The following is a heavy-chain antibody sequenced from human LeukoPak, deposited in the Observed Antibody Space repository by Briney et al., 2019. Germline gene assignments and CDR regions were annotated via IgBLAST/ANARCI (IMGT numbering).Heavy chain of an antibody. CDR3: ARATYYYDSSGYYYFDY. CDR2: IYYSGST. V-gene: IGHV4-59*01. CDR1: GGSISGFY. Sequence: SETLSLICTVSGGSISGFYWSWIRQPPGKGLEWIGYIYYSGSTNYNPSLKSRVTISVDTSKNQFSLKLSSVTAADTAVYYCARATYYYDSSGYYYFDYWGQGTLVTVSS. J-gene: IGHJ4*02. D-gene: IGHD3-22*01.